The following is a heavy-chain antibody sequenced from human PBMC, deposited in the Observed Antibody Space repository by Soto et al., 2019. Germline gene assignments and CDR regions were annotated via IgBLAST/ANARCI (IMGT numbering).Heavy chain of an antibody. J-gene: IGHJ6*02. CDR1: GGSISSGGYY. V-gene: IGHV4-31*02. D-gene: IGHD6-6*01. CDR2: IYYSGST. Sequence: TLSLTCTVSGGSISSGGYYWSWIRQHPGKGLEWIGYIYYSGSTYYNPSLKSRVTISVDTSKNQFSLKLSSVTAADTAVYYCARGGVGSIAARQLPYYYYGMDVWGQGTTVTVSS. CDR3: ARGGVGSIAARQLPYYYYGMDV.